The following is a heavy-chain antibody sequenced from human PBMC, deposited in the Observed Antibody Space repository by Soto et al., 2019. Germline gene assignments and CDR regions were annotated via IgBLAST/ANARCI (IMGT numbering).Heavy chain of an antibody. CDR3: ARVYCSVGSCYSHPYNRLAL. D-gene: IGHD2-15*01. CDR2: IYYSGST. J-gene: IGHJ5*02. V-gene: IGHV4-59*01. Sequence: PSETLSLTCTVSGGSISSYYWSWIRQPPGKGLEWIGYIYYSGSTNYNPSLKSRVTISVDTSKNQFSLKLSSVTAADTAVYYCARVYCSVGSCYSHPYNRLALWGQGTLVTVSS. CDR1: GGSISSYY.